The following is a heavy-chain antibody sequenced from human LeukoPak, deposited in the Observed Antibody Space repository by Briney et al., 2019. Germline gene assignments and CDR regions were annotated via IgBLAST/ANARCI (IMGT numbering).Heavy chain of an antibody. J-gene: IGHJ4*02. CDR3: ASSYGYGIHDY. D-gene: IGHD5-18*01. Sequence: SETLSLTCTVSGGSISSYYWSWIRQPAGKGLEWIGRIYTSGSTDYNPSLKSRVTMSVNTSKNQFSLKLSSVTAADTAVYYCASSYGYGIHDYWGQGALVTVSS. CDR2: IYTSGST. CDR1: GGSISSYY. V-gene: IGHV4-4*07.